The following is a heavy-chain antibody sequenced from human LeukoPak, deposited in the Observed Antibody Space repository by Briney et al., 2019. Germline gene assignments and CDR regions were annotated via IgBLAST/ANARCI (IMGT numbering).Heavy chain of an antibody. CDR2: IIPIFGTA. CDR3: ARGGWNHFYYYYMDV. D-gene: IGHD1-1*01. CDR1: VGTFSSYA. Sequence: SVNVSCKSSVGTFSSYAISWVRQAPGQGLEWMGGIIPIFGTANYAQKFQGRVTITADESTGTAYMELSSLRSEDTAVYYCARGGWNHFYYYYMDVWGKGTTVTVSS. J-gene: IGHJ6*03. V-gene: IGHV1-69*13.